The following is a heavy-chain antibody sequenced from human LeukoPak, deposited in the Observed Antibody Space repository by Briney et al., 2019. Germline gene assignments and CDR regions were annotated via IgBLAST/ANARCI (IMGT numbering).Heavy chain of an antibody. CDR2: INPSGGST. D-gene: IGHD3-10*01. V-gene: IGHV1-46*01. CDR3: ARDPPNYHGSGSYPTYPDY. CDR1: GYTFTNYY. Sequence: ASVKVSCKASGYTFTNYYMHWVRQAPGQGLEWMGIINPSGGSTSYAQKFQGRVTMTRDTSTSTVYMELSSLRSEDTAVYYCARDPPNYHGSGSYPTYPDYWGQGTLVTVSS. J-gene: IGHJ4*02.